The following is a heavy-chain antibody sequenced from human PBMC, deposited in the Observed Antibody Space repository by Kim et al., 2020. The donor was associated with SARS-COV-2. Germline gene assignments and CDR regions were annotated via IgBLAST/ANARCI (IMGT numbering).Heavy chain of an antibody. J-gene: IGHJ4*02. V-gene: IGHV3-23*01. D-gene: IGHD3-16*01. CDR3: AKASGSYTYYFDC. CDR1: GFTFSSYA. CDR2: VRGSGSST. Sequence: GGSLRLSCAASGFTFSSYAMSWVRQAPGKGLEWVADVRGSGSSTDHADSVKGRFTISRDNSKNTLYLQMNSLRAEDTAVYHCAKASGSYTYYFDCGGQGTLFTVSS.